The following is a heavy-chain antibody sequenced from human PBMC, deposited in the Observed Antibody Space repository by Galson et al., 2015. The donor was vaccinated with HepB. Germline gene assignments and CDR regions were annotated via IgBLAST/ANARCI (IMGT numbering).Heavy chain of an antibody. CDR2: IRQDGTEQ. D-gene: IGHD5-18*01. Sequence: SLRLSFAASGFTFRSYWMSWVRQAPGKGLEWVAIIRQDGTEQSYVDSVKGRLTISRDNIKNSLFLQMNSLRAEDTAVYYCARLVGSYGFFRYFDTRGQGTLGTVSS. V-gene: IGHV3-7*01. CDR1: GFTFRSYW. CDR3: ARLVGSYGFFRYFDT. J-gene: IGHJ4*02.